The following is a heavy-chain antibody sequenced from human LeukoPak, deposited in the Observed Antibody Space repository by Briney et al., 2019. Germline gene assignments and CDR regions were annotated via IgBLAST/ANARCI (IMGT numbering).Heavy chain of an antibody. Sequence: GGSLRLSCAASGFTFRSYGLHWVRQAPGKGLEWVAFIRYDDSKIYYADSVKGRFTISRDNSKNTLYLQMNSLRAEDTAVYYCAKTGGGVDYWGQGTLVTVSS. CDR1: GFTFRSYG. J-gene: IGHJ4*02. CDR2: IRYDDSKI. V-gene: IGHV3-30*02. D-gene: IGHD3-16*01. CDR3: AKTGGGVDY.